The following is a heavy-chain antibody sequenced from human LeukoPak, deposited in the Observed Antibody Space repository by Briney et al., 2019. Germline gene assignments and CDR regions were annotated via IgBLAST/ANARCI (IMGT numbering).Heavy chain of an antibody. J-gene: IGHJ3*02. CDR1: GYTFTSYA. V-gene: IGHV1-3*03. CDR2: INAGNGNT. Sequence: ASVKVSYKASGYTFTSYAMHWVRQAPGQRLEWMGWINAGNGNTKYSQEFQGRVTITRDTSASTAYMELSSLRSEDMAVYYCAREYGVAAAFGAFDIWGQGTMVTVSS. CDR3: AREYGVAAAFGAFDI. D-gene: IGHD6-13*01.